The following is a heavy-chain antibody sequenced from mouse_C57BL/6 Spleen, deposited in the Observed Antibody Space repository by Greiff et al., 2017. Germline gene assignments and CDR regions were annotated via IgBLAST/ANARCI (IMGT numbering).Heavy chain of an antibody. V-gene: IGHV14-4*01. J-gene: IGHJ2*01. CDR2: IDPGNGDT. Sequence: EVMLVESGAELVRPGASVKLSCTASGFNIKDDYMHWVKQRPEQGLEWIGWIDPGNGDTEYASKFQGKATITAATSSNTAYLQLSSLTSEDTAVYYCTTCTRKVDYWGQGTTLTVSS. CDR3: TTCTRKVDY. D-gene: IGHD1-1*01. CDR1: GFNIKDDY.